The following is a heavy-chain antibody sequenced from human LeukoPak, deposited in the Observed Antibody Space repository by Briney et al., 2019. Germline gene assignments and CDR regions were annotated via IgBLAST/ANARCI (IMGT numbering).Heavy chain of an antibody. V-gene: IGHV1-18*01. CDR1: GYTFTSYG. D-gene: IGHD6-13*01. CDR3: ARVMGSRPYLKQQLAY. J-gene: IGHJ4*02. Sequence: GASVKVSCKASGYTFTSYGISWVRQAPGQGLEWMGWISAYNGNTNYAQKLQGRVTMTTDTSTSTAYMELRSLRSDDTAVYYCARVMGSRPYLKQQLAYWGQGTLVTVSS. CDR2: ISAYNGNT.